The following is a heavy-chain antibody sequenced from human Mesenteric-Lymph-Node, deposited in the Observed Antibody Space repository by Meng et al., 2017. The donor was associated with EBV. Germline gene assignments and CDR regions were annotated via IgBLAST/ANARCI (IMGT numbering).Heavy chain of an antibody. CDR3: SRESWRAFDY. J-gene: IGHJ4*02. CDR2: TYYRSKWYN. V-gene: IGHV6-1*01. CDR1: GDSVSNTNVA. Sequence: QVQVQQSGPGLVKPSQTLSPTCAISGDSVSNTNVAWNWIRQSPSRGLEWLGRTYYRSKWYNEYAQSVKGRITINPDTSKSEFSLQLNSVTPDDTAVYYCSRESWRAFDYWGQGTLVTVSS.